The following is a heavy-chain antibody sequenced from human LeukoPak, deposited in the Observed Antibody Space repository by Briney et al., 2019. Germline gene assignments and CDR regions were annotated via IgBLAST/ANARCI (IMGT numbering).Heavy chain of an antibody. D-gene: IGHD2-15*01. CDR3: ARDHCSGGSCYEDSWFDP. V-gene: IGHV1-2*02. J-gene: IGHJ5*02. CDR1: GYTFTGYY. CDR2: IDPNSGGT. Sequence: ASVKVSYKASGYTFTGYYMHWVRQAPGQGLEWMGWIDPNSGGTNYAQKFQGRVTMTRDTSISTAYMELSRLRSDDTAVYYCARDHCSGGSCYEDSWFDPWGEGTLVTVSS.